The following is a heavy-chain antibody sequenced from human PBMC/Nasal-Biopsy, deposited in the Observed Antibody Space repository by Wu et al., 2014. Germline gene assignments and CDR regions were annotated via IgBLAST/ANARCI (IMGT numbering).Heavy chain of an antibody. D-gene: IGHD6-13*01. V-gene: IGHV1-69*01. Sequence: SCKASGGLFSSHYFSWVRQAPGQGLEWMGGIIPLLTTPHYAQDFQGRVTFIADESTSTAHLELSSLKSEDTAVYYCARGPAAGIYGMDVWGPRDHGHRLL. CDR3: ARGPAAGIYGMDV. CDR2: IIPLLTTP. J-gene: IGHJ6*01. CDR1: GGLFSSHY.